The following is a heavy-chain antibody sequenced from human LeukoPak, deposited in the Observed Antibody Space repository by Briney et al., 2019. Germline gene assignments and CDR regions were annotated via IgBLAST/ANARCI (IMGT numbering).Heavy chain of an antibody. CDR3: AKDRTDIAAAGPADY. J-gene: IGHJ4*02. CDR2: ISGSGGST. CDR1: GFTFSSNA. V-gene: IGHV3-23*01. Sequence: GGSLGLSCEASGFTFSSNAMSWVRQAPGKGLDWVSPISGSGGSTYYADSVKGRFTISTDNPKNTLYLQMNSLRAEDTAVYYCAKDRTDIAAAGPADYWGQGTLVTVSS. D-gene: IGHD6-13*01.